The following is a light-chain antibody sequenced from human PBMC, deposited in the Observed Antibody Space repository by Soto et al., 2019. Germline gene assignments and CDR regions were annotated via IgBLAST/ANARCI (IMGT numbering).Light chain of an antibody. J-gene: IGKJ1*01. Sequence: DIQMTQSPSTLSASVGDRVTITCRASQSISSWLAWYQQKPGKAPKLLIYKASNLESGGPSRFSGSGSGTEFTLTISSLQRDDFATYYCQQYNSYPWTFGQGTKVEIK. CDR2: KAS. CDR3: QQYNSYPWT. CDR1: QSISSW. V-gene: IGKV1-5*03.